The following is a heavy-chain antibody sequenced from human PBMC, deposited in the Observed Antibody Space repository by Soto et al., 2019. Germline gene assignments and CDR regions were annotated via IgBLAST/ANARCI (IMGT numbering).Heavy chain of an antibody. V-gene: IGHV3-23*01. J-gene: IGHJ5*02. CDR1: GFTFSSYA. CDR2: ISGSGGST. CDR3: AKDSFLYSSSSPNWFDP. D-gene: IGHD6-6*01. Sequence: EVQLLESGGGLVQPGGSLRLSCAASGFTFSSYAMSWVRQAPGKGLEWVSAISGSGGSTYYADSVKGRFTISRDNSKNTLYLQMNSLRAEDTAVYYCAKDSFLYSSSSPNWFDPWGQGTLVTVSS.